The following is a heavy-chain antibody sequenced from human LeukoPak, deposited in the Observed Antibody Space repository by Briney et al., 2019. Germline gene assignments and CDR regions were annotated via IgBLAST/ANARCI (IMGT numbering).Heavy chain of an antibody. J-gene: IGHJ4*02. V-gene: IGHV3-30*02. CDR1: GFIFSSYG. Sequence: GGSLRLSCAASGFIFSSYGMHWARQAPGKGLEGVAFIRYDGRKKYYADSVKGRFTISRDNSKNTLYLQMNSLRAEDTAVYYCARFSRVPDSWGQGTLVTVSS. CDR2: IRYDGRKK. CDR3: ARFSRVPDS.